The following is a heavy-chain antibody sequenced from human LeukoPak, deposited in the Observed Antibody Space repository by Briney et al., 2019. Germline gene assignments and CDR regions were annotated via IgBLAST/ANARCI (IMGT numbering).Heavy chain of an antibody. D-gene: IGHD4-17*01. CDR2: FSGHAQDT. CDR1: GFTFSSYA. Sequence: GGSLRLSCAASGFTFSSYAMSWVRQVPGKGLEWVSSFSGHAQDTYYADSVRGRFTISRDNSKNTLYLQMNSLRDEDTAVYYCATDYMNLHDYGDHVGWGQGTLVTVSS. CDR3: ATDYMNLHDYGDHVG. J-gene: IGHJ4*02. V-gene: IGHV3-23*01.